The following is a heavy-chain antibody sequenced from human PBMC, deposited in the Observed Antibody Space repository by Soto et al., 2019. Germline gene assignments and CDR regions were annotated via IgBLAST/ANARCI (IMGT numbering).Heavy chain of an antibody. Sequence: ASVKVSCKASGYTFTSYAMHWVRQAPGQRLEWMGRINASGGSTSYAQKFQGRVTMTRDTSTSTAYMELSSLRSEDTAVYYCARGLEDTPIDDWGQGTLVTVS. J-gene: IGHJ4*02. D-gene: IGHD5-18*01. CDR1: GYTFTSYA. V-gene: IGHV1-46*03. CDR2: INASGGST. CDR3: ARGLEDTPIDD.